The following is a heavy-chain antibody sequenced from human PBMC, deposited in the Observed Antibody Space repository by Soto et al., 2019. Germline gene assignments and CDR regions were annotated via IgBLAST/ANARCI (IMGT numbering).Heavy chain of an antibody. J-gene: IGHJ4*02. Sequence: QVQLVQSGAEVKKPGASVKVSCKASGYTFTGFYMQWVRQAPGQGLEWMGWINPNSGGTNYAQKFQGRVTMTRDTSISSGYMALSRLRSDDTAVYYCARGQEYYFDSSGDFVGYWGQGTLVTVSS. CDR2: INPNSGGT. D-gene: IGHD3-22*01. CDR3: ARGQEYYFDSSGDFVGY. CDR1: GYTFTGFY. V-gene: IGHV1-2*02.